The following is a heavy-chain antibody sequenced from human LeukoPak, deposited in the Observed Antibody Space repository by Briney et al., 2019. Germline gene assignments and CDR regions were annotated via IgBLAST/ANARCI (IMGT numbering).Heavy chain of an antibody. CDR1: GGSISSSNW. J-gene: IGHJ4*02. CDR3: ARLCGGSCYPGDY. Sequence: SETLSLTCAVSGGSISSSNWWSWVRQPPVKGLEWIGEIDHSGSTNYNPSLKSRVTISVDKSKNHFSLKLSCVTAADTDVYYCARLCGGSCYPGDYRGQGTLVTVSS. CDR2: IDHSGST. V-gene: IGHV4-4*02. D-gene: IGHD2-15*01.